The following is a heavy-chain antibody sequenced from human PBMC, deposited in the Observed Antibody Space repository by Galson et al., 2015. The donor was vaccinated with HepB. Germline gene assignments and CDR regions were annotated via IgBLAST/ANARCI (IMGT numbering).Heavy chain of an antibody. CDR2: IKEGGSGK. V-gene: IGHV3-7*03. CDR1: GFTFSSYW. CDR3: ARAPRRSSAYYGMDV. J-gene: IGHJ6*02. Sequence: SLRLSCAASGFTFSSYWMSWVRQAPGKGLEWVANIKEGGSGKYYVDSVKGRFTISRDNAKNSLYLQMNSLRAEDTAVYYCARAPRRSSAYYGMDVGFPGTLDTVSS.